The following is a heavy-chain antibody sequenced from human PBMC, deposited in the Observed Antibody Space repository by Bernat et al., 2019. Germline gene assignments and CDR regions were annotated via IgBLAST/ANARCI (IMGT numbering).Heavy chain of an antibody. CDR3: ARRGYYDSSGYYKY. J-gene: IGHJ4*02. Sequence: QLQLQESGPGLVKPSETLSLTCTVSGGSISSSSYYWGWIRQPPGKGLEWIGGIYYSGSTYYNPSLKSRVTISVDTSKNQFSMKLSYVTAADTAVYYCARRGYYDSSGYYKYWGQGTLVTVSS. D-gene: IGHD3-22*01. CDR2: IYYSGST. V-gene: IGHV4-39*01. CDR1: GGSISSSSYY.